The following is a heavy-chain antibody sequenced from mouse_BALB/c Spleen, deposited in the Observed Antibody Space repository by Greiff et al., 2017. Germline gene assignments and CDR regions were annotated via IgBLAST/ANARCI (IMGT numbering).Heavy chain of an antibody. Sequence: EVKLQESGGGLVQPGGSLKLSCAASGFTFSSYTMSWVRQTPEKRLEWVAYISNGGGSTYYPDTVKGRFTISRDNAKNTLYLQMSSLKSEDTAMYYCARHKDDAMDYWGQGTSVTVSS. CDR1: GFTFSSYT. J-gene: IGHJ4*01. V-gene: IGHV5-12-2*01. CDR3: ARHKDDAMDY. CDR2: ISNGGGST.